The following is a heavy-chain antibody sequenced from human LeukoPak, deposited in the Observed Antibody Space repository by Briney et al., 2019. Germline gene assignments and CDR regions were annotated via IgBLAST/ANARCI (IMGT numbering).Heavy chain of an antibody. D-gene: IGHD6-6*01. CDR3: ARHGHRAARYLGNWFDP. CDR1: GGSISSYY. CDR2: IYYSGST. V-gene: IGHV4-39*01. Sequence: PSETLSLTCTVSGGSISSYYWSWIRQPPGKGLEWIGSIYYSGSTYYNPSLKSRVTISVDTSKNQFSLKLSSVTAADTAVYYCARHGHRAARYLGNWFDPWGQGTLVTVSS. J-gene: IGHJ5*02.